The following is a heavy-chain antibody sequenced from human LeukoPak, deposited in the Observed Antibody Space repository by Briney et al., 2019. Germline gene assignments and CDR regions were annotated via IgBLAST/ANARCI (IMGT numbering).Heavy chain of an antibody. Sequence: ASVKVSCKASGYTFTGYYMHWVRQAPGQGLEWMGRINPNSGGTNYAQKFQGRVTMTGDTSISTAYMELSRLRSDDTAVYYCARYSTYVWGSYRPTDDYWGQGTLVTVSS. V-gene: IGHV1-2*06. CDR1: GYTFTGYY. J-gene: IGHJ4*02. CDR3: ARYSTYVWGSYRPTDDY. D-gene: IGHD3-16*02. CDR2: INPNSGGT.